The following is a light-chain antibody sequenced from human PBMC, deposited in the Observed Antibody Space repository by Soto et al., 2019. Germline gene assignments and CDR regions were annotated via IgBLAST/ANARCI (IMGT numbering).Light chain of an antibody. V-gene: IGKV3-20*01. CDR2: GAS. Sequence: EIVLTQSPGTLSLSPGERATLSCRASQSVSSSYLAWYQQKPGQAPRLLIYGASSRATGIPDRFSGSGYGTDFTLTISRLEPEEFAVYYCQQLGTFGQGTKVEIK. J-gene: IGKJ1*01. CDR1: QSVSSSY. CDR3: QQLGT.